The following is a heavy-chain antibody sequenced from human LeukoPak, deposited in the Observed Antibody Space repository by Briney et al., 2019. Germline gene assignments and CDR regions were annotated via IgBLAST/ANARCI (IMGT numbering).Heavy chain of an antibody. J-gene: IGHJ6*03. Sequence: PSETLSLTCTVSNGSMSSHHWSWIRQPAGKGLEWIGRIYTSGGTNYNPSLKSRVTMSVDTSKNQFSLKMTPVTAADTAVYYCARAPFNYYMDVWGKGTTVTVSS. CDR1: NGSMSSHH. V-gene: IGHV4-4*07. CDR2: IYTSGGT. CDR3: ARAPFNYYMDV. D-gene: IGHD3-3*02.